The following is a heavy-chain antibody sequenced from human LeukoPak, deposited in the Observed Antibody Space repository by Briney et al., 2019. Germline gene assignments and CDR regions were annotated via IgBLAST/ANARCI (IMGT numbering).Heavy chain of an antibody. CDR1: GLTFSSSW. CDR2: INNDGST. J-gene: IGHJ4*02. Sequence: GGSLRLSCAASGLTFSSSWMHCVRQVPGKGLLWGSRINNDGSTFYADSVKGRFTISRDSAKNTLYLQMNSLRVEDTAVYYCVRSRGYFDCWGQGTLVTVSS. V-gene: IGHV3-74*01. CDR3: VRSRGYFDC.